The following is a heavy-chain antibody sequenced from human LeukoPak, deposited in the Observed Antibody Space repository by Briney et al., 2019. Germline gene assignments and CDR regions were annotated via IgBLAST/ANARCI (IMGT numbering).Heavy chain of an antibody. D-gene: IGHD4-11*01. CDR3: ARVSDYSNYFDF. Sequence: GGSLRLSCAASGFTFSSFGMHWVRQAPGKGLEWVAVLWFDGSNKYYADSVKGRFTISRDNSKNTLYLQMNSLRAEDTAVYYCARVSDYSNYFDFWGQGTLVTVSS. CDR1: GFTFSSFG. CDR2: LWFDGSNK. V-gene: IGHV3-33*01. J-gene: IGHJ4*02.